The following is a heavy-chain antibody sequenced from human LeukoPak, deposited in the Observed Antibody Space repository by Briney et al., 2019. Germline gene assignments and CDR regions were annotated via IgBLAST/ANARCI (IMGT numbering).Heavy chain of an antibody. D-gene: IGHD3-10*01. Sequence: ASVKVSCKASGYTFTSYGISWVRQAPGQGLEWMGWISAYNGNTNYAQKLQGRVTMTTDTSTGTAYMELRSLRSDDTAVYYCARDLLPGATMAPQCYWGQGTLVTVSS. V-gene: IGHV1-18*01. J-gene: IGHJ4*02. CDR1: GYTFTSYG. CDR2: ISAYNGNT. CDR3: ARDLLPGATMAPQCY.